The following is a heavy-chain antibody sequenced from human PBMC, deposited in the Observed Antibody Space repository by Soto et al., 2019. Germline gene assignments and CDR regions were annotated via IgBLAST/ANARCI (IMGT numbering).Heavy chain of an antibody. CDR1: GFTFSSYG. V-gene: IGHV3-30*18. CDR2: ISYDGSNK. Sequence: GGSLRLSCAASGFTFSSYGMHWVRQAPGKGLEWVAVISYDGSNKYYADSVKGRFTISRDNSKNTLYLQMNSLRAEDTAVYYCAKDSWIHSYEEGYFDYWGQGTLVTVSS. D-gene: IGHD5-18*01. CDR3: AKDSWIHSYEEGYFDY. J-gene: IGHJ4*02.